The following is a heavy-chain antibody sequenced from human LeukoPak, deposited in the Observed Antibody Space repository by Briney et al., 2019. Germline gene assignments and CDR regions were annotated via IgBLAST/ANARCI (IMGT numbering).Heavy chain of an antibody. CDR1: GYSFTSYW. CDR3: ATTYYYDSSGYYD. J-gene: IGHJ4*02. Sequence: PGESLKISCKGSGYSFTSYWIGWVRQLPGKGLEGMGSIYPGDSDTRYSPSFQSQVTISADKSISTAYLQWSSLKASDTAMYYCATTYYYDSSGYYDWGQGTLVTVSS. V-gene: IGHV5-51*01. CDR2: IYPGDSDT. D-gene: IGHD3-22*01.